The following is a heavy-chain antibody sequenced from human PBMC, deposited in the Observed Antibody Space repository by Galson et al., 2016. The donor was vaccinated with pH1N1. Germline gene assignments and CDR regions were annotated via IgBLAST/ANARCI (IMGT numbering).Heavy chain of an antibody. Sequence: TLSLTCTVSGDSISSTSYYWSWIRQHPGKGLEWIGYIYYSGSTYYNPSLKSRVTISVDTSKNQFSLKLSSVTAADTAVYYCARGIAVAGTQYFDYWGQGTLVTVSS. CDR2: IYYSGST. V-gene: IGHV4-31*03. CDR3: ARGIAVAGTQYFDY. J-gene: IGHJ4*02. CDR1: GDSISSTSYY. D-gene: IGHD6-19*01.